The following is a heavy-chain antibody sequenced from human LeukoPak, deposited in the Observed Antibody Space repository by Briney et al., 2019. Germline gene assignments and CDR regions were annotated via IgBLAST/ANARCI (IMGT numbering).Heavy chain of an antibody. CDR3: ARETSGSAGY. D-gene: IGHD5-12*01. V-gene: IGHV3-74*01. J-gene: IGHJ4*02. CDR1: GFTFSSYW. Sequence: PGGSLRLSCAASGFTFSSYWIHWVRQVPGKGLVWVSRIHGDGRTTTYADSVKGRFTISRDNSKNTLYLQMNSLRAGDTAVYYCARETSGSAGYWGQGTLVTVSS. CDR2: IHGDGRTT.